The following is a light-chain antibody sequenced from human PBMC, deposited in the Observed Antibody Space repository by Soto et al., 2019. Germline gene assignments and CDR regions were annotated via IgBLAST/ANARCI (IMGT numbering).Light chain of an antibody. CDR3: QSYDSSLSGVV. Sequence: QSVLTQPPSVSGAPGQRVTISCTGSSSNIGAGYDVHWYQQLPGTAPKLLTYGNSNRPSGVPDRFSGSKSGTSASLAITGLQAEDEADYYCQSYDSSLSGVVFGGGTKVTV. CDR2: GNS. J-gene: IGLJ2*01. CDR1: SSNIGAGYD. V-gene: IGLV1-40*01.